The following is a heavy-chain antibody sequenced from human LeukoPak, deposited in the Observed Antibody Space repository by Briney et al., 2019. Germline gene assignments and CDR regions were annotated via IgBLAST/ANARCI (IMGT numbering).Heavy chain of an antibody. D-gene: IGHD1-26*01. CDR1: GFTFSDHY. J-gene: IGHJ4*02. CDR2: IKQDGSEK. Sequence: GGSLRLSCAASGFTFSDHYMDWVRQAPGKGLEWVANIKQDGSEKYYVDSVKGRFTISRDNAKNSLYLQMNSLRAEDTAVYYCARGGGSYYNYWGQGTLVTVSS. V-gene: IGHV3-7*04. CDR3: ARGGGSYYNY.